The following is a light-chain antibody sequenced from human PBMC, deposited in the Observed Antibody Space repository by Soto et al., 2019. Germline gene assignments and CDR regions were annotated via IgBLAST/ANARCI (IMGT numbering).Light chain of an antibody. J-gene: IGLJ2*01. V-gene: IGLV4-69*01. CDR2: LNSDGSH. CDR1: SGHSSYA. CDR3: QTWGTGIVV. Sequence: QLVLTQSPSASASPGASVKLTCTLSSGHSSYAIAWHQQQPEKGPRYLMKLNSDGSHSKGDGIPDRFSGSSSGAERYLTISSLQSEDEADYYCQTWGTGIVVFAGGTKLTVL.